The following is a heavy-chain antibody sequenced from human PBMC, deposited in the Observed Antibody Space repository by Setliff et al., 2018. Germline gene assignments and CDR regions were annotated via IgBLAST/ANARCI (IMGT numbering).Heavy chain of an antibody. Sequence: GGSLRLSCAASGFTFSNFAMTWVRQAPGKGLEWVSGISGSGDKTYYADSAKGRFTISRDNSKNTLYLQMNSLRAEDTAIYYCAKGGTTITIFGVVITDAFDIWGQGTMVTVSS. CDR3: AKGGTTITIFGVVITDAFDI. V-gene: IGHV3-23*01. CDR1: GFTFSNFA. D-gene: IGHD3-3*01. CDR2: ISGSGDKT. J-gene: IGHJ3*02.